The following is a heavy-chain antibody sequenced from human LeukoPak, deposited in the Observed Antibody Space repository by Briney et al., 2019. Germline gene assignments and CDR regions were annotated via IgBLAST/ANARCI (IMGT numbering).Heavy chain of an antibody. V-gene: IGHV3-48*03. J-gene: IGHJ4*02. CDR3: ARPSDY. CDR2: ISSSGSTI. Sequence: GGSLRLSCAASGFTFSSYEMNWVRQAPGKGLEWVSYISSSGSTIYYADSVKGRFTISRDNSKNTLYLHVNSLRPEDTAVYYCARPSDYWGQGTLVTVSS. CDR1: GFTFSSYE.